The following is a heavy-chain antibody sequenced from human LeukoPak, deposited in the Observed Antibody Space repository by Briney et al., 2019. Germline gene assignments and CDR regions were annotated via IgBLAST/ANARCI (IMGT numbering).Heavy chain of an antibody. CDR2: IYHSGST. CDR1: GYSISSGYY. J-gene: IGHJ6*03. Sequence: PSETLSLXCAVSGYSISSGYYWGWIRQPPGKGLEWIGSIYHSGSTYYNPSLKSRVTISVDTSKNQFSLKLSSVTAADTAVYYCASLVGATTYYYYMDVWGKGTTVTVSS. CDR3: ASLVGATTYYYYMDV. D-gene: IGHD1-26*01. V-gene: IGHV4-38-2*01.